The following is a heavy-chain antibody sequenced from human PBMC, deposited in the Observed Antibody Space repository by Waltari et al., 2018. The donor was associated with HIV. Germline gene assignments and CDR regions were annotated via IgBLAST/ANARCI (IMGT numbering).Heavy chain of an antibody. Sequence: QVQLVQSGAEVKKPGASVKVSCKASGYTFSNYYIHWMRQAPGQGLEWMGIIKHGGGSASYAEKFEGRVTMTRDTSANTLYMELRSLTSEDTAVYYCARHRSPSYSVMVVVKGSYDYWGQGTLVTVSS. D-gene: IGHD2-15*01. V-gene: IGHV1-46*01. CDR1: GYTFSNYY. CDR2: IKHGGGSA. CDR3: ARHRSPSYSVMVVVKGSYDY. J-gene: IGHJ4*02.